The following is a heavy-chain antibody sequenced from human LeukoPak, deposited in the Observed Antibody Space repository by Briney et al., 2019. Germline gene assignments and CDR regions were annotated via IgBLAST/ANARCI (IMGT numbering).Heavy chain of an antibody. CDR2: IYYNGIS. Sequence: SETLSLTCTVSGGSISSGDYYWSWIRQPPGKGLEWIGYIYYNGISYYNPFLKSRVTISIDTPKNQFSLKLSSVTAADTAVYYCARGVTMVRGVTQFLDYWGQGTLVTVSS. D-gene: IGHD3-10*01. V-gene: IGHV4-30-4*01. CDR3: ARGVTMVRGVTQFLDY. J-gene: IGHJ4*02. CDR1: GGSISSGDYY.